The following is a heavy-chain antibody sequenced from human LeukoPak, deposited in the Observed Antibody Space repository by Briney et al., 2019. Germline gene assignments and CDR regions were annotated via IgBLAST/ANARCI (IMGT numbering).Heavy chain of an antibody. V-gene: IGHV4-31*03. J-gene: IGHJ4*02. CDR3: ARSSSTTAFDY. D-gene: IGHD6-6*01. Sequence: SQTLSLTCTVSGGSISSGGYHWSWIRQHPGKGLEWIGYIYYSGSTYYNPSLKSRVTISVDTSKNQFSLKLSSVTAADTAVYYCARSSSTTAFDYWGQGTLVTVSS. CDR1: GGSISSGGYH. CDR2: IYYSGST.